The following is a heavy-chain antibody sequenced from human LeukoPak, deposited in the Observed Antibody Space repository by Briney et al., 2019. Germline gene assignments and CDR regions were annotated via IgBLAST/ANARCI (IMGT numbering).Heavy chain of an antibody. V-gene: IGHV3-30-3*01. CDR2: ISYDGSNK. CDR3: ARDMFTTMVRPGYFDL. D-gene: IGHD3-10*01. Sequence: TGGSLRLSCAASGFTFSSYAMHWVRQAPGKGLEWVAVISYDGSNKYYADSVKGRFTISRDNSKNTLYLQMNSLRAEDTAVYYCARDMFTTMVRPGYFDLWGRGTLVTVSS. J-gene: IGHJ2*01. CDR1: GFTFSSYA.